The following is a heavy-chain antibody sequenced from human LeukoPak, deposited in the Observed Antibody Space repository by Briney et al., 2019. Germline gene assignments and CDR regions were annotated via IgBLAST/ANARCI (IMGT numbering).Heavy chain of an antibody. CDR2: INHSGST. CDR3: ARRLIDYTQRGFDP. Sequence: SETLSLTCAVYSGSFSGYYWSWIRQPPGKGLEWIGEINHSGSTNYNPSLKSRVTISVDTSKNQFSLKLSSVTAADTAVYYCARRLIDYTQRGFDPWGQGTLVTVSS. V-gene: IGHV4-34*01. D-gene: IGHD4-11*01. CDR1: SGSFSGYY. J-gene: IGHJ5*02.